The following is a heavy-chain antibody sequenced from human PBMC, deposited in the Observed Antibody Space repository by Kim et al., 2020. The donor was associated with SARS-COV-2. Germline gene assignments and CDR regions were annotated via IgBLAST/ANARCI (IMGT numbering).Heavy chain of an antibody. J-gene: IGHJ4*02. V-gene: IGHV1-46*01. D-gene: IGHD3-9*01. CDR3: AREPPSTGSYDV. Sequence: SHAQTPQDRVTMTRDPSTNTAYMELTNLRSDDTAVYYCAREPPSTGSYDVWGQGTLVTVSS.